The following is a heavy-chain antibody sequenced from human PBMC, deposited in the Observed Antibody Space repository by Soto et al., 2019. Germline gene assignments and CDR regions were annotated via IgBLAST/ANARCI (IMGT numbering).Heavy chain of an antibody. CDR2: ITPIFGTA. V-gene: IGHV1-69*12. J-gene: IGHJ2*01. D-gene: IGHD6-19*01. CDR1: GGTFSKYA. Sequence: QVQLVQSGAEVKKPGSSVKVSCKASGGTFSKYAISWVRQAPGQGLEWMGGITPIFGTANYAQKFQGRVTITADESMSTAYMELSRLRSEDTAVYYCAQTLGLAVAGPGRFDLWGRGILVTVSS. CDR3: AQTLGLAVAGPGRFDL.